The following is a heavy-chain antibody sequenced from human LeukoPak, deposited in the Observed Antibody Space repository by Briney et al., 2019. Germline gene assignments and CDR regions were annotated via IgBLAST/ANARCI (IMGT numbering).Heavy chain of an antibody. CDR1: GGSFSGYY. D-gene: IGHD6-13*01. J-gene: IGHJ4*02. CDR3: AKDRRPNSYRSRWLDY. CDR2: INHSGST. V-gene: IGHV4-34*01. Sequence: PSETLSLTCAVYGGSFSGYYWSWIRQPPGKGLEWIGEINHSGSTNYNPSLKSRVTISVDTSKNQFSLKLSSVTAADTAVYYCAKDRRPNSYRSRWLDYWGQGTLVTVSS.